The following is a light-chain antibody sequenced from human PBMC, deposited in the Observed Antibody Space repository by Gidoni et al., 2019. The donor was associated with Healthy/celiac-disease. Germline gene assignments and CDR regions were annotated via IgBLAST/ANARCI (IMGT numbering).Light chain of an antibody. J-gene: IGKJ4*01. CDR2: AAS. CDR3: QQYYRTLART. V-gene: IGKV1-NL1*01. Sequence: GDRVTITCRASQGISNSLAWYQQKPGKAPKLLLYAASRLESGVPSRFSGSGSGTDYTLTISSLQPEDFATYYCQQYYRTLARTFGGGTKVEIK. CDR1: QGISNS.